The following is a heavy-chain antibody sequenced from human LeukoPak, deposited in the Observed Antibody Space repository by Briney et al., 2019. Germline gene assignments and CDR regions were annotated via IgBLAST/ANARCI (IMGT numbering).Heavy chain of an antibody. Sequence: GGSLRLSCAASGFTVSSNYMSWVRQAPGKGLEWVSVIYSGGSTYYADSVKGRFTISRDNSKNTLYLQMNSLRAEDTAVYYCARSGYCSGGSGGSCPYNWFDPWGQGTLVTVSS. CDR3: ARSGYCSGGSGGSCPYNWFDP. D-gene: IGHD2-15*01. CDR2: IYSGGST. V-gene: IGHV3-53*01. J-gene: IGHJ5*02. CDR1: GFTVSSNY.